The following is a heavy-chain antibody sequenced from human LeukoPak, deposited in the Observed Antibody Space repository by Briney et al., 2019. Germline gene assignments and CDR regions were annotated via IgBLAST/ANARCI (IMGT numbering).Heavy chain of an antibody. CDR3: ALSGIAAAGGWFDP. Sequence: SGPTLVEPTQTLTLTCTFSGFSLSTSGVGVGWIRQPPGKALEWLALIYWDDDKRYSPSLKSRPTITKDTSKNQVVLTMTNMDPVDTATYYCALSGIAAAGGWFDPWGQGTLVTVSS. V-gene: IGHV2-5*02. CDR2: IYWDDDK. CDR1: GFSLSTSGVG. J-gene: IGHJ5*02. D-gene: IGHD6-13*01.